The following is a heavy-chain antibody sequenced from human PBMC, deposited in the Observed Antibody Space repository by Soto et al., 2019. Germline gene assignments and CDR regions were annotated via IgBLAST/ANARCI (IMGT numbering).Heavy chain of an antibody. J-gene: IGHJ6*02. D-gene: IGHD5-12*01. CDR3: AKDISGYDGRYYYYYGMDV. CDR2: ISGSGGST. CDR1: GFTFSSYA. Sequence: EVQLLESGGGLVQPGGSLRLSCAASGFTFSSYAMSWVRQAPGKGLEWVSAISGSGGSTYYADSVKGRFTISRDNSKNTLYLQMNSLRAEDTAVYYCAKDISGYDGRYYYYYGMDVWGQGTTVTVSS. V-gene: IGHV3-23*01.